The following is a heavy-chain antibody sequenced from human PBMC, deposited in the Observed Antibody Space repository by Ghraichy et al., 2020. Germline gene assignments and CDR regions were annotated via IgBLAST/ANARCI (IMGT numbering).Heavy chain of an antibody. J-gene: IGHJ5*02. V-gene: IGHV3-74*01. Sequence: GGSLRLSCAASGFTFGNYWMHWVRQAPGKGLVWVSRLNSDGSNTNYAGSVKGRFTISRDNTKNTLYLQMNSLTAEDTAVYYCTRDGTFTATTETSFDLWGRGTLVTVSS. CDR2: LNSDGSNT. CDR3: TRDGTFTATTETSFDL. D-gene: IGHD1-1*01. CDR1: GFTFGNYW.